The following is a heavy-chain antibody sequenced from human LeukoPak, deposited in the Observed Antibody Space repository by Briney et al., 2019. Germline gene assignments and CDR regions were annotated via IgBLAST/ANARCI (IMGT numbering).Heavy chain of an antibody. CDR1: GGSISSYY. V-gene: IGHV4-59*08. Sequence: PSETLSLTCTVSGGSISSYYWSWIRQPPGKGLEWIGYIYYSGSTNYNPSLKSRVTISVDTSKNQFSLKLSTVTAADTAVYYCARQRIAVAGGRWFDPWGQGTLVTVSS. CDR2: IYYSGST. D-gene: IGHD6-19*01. CDR3: ARQRIAVAGGRWFDP. J-gene: IGHJ5*02.